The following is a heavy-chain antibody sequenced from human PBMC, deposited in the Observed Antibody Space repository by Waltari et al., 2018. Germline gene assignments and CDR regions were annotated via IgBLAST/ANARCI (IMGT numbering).Heavy chain of an antibody. Sequence: QVQLVQSGAEVKKPGSSVKVSCKASGGTFSSYAISWVRQAPGQGLEWMGGIIPILGIANSAQKFQGRVTITADKSTSTAYMELSSLRSEDTAVYYCARSYDILTGYDYWGQGTLVTVSS. D-gene: IGHD3-9*01. CDR2: IIPILGIA. J-gene: IGHJ4*02. CDR3: ARSYDILTGYDY. CDR1: GGTFSSYA. V-gene: IGHV1-69*10.